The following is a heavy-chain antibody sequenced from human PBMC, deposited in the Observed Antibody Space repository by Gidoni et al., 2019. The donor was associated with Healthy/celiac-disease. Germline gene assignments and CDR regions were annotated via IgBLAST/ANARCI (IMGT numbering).Heavy chain of an antibody. Sequence: EVQLFESGGGLVQPGGSLRLPCAASCFTFSSYDMSWVRQAPGKGLEWVSAISGSGGSTYYADSVKGRFTIARDNSKNTLYLQMNSLRAEDTAVYYCAKDSYYDFWSGYSGPYFDPWGQGTLVTVSS. V-gene: IGHV3-23*01. J-gene: IGHJ5*02. CDR3: AKDSYYDFWSGYSGPYFDP. CDR1: CFTFSSYD. D-gene: IGHD3-3*01. CDR2: ISGSGGST.